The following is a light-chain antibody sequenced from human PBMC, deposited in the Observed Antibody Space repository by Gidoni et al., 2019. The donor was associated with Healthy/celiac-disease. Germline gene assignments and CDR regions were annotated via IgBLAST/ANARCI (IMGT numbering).Light chain of an antibody. J-gene: IGKJ5*01. CDR1: QCISSD. V-gene: IGKV1-9*01. CDR2: AAS. CDR3: QQLNSYPVT. Sequence: DIQLPQSPSFLSASVGDRGTICICITCRASQCISSDLAWYQQKPGKAPKLLIYAASTLQSGVPSRFSGSGSGTEFTLTISSLQPEDFATYYCQQLNSYPVTFXXXTRLEIK.